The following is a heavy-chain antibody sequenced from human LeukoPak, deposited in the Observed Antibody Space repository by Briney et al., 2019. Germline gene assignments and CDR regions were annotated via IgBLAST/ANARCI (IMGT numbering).Heavy chain of an antibody. J-gene: IGHJ4*02. V-gene: IGHV1-46*01. Sequence: GASVKVSCKASGYTFTSYYMHWVRQAPGQGLEWMGIINPSGGSTSYAQKFQGRVTMTRDTSTSTVYMELSSLRSEDTAVYYCARDGSSITMVRGVIDYWGQGTLVTVS. D-gene: IGHD3-10*01. CDR2: INPSGGST. CDR3: ARDGSSITMVRGVIDY. CDR1: GYTFTSYY.